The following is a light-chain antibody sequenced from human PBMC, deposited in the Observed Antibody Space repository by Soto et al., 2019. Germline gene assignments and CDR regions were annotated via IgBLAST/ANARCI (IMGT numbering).Light chain of an antibody. Sequence: QTVVTQEPSFSVSPGGTVTLTCGLSSGSVSTDHYPSWYQQTPGQAPRTLIYSTNSRSSGVPDRFSGSILGNKAALTITGAQADDESDYYCELYMGLGISLFGGGTKLTVL. CDR2: STN. CDR3: ELYMGLGISL. J-gene: IGLJ2*01. V-gene: IGLV8-61*01. CDR1: SGSVSTDHY.